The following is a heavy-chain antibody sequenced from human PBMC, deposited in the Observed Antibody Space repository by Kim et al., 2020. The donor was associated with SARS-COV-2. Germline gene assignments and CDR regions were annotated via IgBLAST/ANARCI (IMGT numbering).Heavy chain of an antibody. V-gene: IGHV3-21*01. D-gene: IGHD4-4*01. J-gene: IGHJ4*02. Sequence: INYAISVRCRFTNSRDNDKNSLFLKMNSLRAEDTAVYYCARGPNYSPFDYWGQGTLVTVSS. CDR2: I. CDR3: ARGPNYSPFDY.